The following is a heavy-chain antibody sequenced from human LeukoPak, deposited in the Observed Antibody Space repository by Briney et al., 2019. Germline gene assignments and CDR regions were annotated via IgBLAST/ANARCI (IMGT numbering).Heavy chain of an antibody. D-gene: IGHD3-3*01. CDR1: GGSISSSSYY. Sequence: SETLSLTCTVSGGSISSSSYYWGWIRQPPGKGLEWIGSIYYSGSTYYNPSLKSRVTISVDTSKNQFSLKLSSVTAADTAVYYCARLRLVFGVVIESDYWGQGTLVTVSS. V-gene: IGHV4-39*01. J-gene: IGHJ4*02. CDR3: ARLRLVFGVVIESDY. CDR2: IYYSGST.